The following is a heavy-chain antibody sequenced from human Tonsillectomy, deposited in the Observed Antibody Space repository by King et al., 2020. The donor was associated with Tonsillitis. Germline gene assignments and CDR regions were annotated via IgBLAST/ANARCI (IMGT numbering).Heavy chain of an antibody. CDR1: GGSISSGTYY. CDR2: LSYSGST. V-gene: IGHV4-39*01. Sequence: QLQESGPGLVKASETLSLTCTVSGGSISSGTYYGGWIRQPPGKGLEWIGSLSYSGSTYYNPSLKSRVTISVDTSKNQFSLELTSVTAADTAVYYCARHGMATNWGHYFDYWGQGTLVTVSS. J-gene: IGHJ4*02. CDR3: ARHGMATNWGHYFDY. D-gene: IGHD5-24*01.